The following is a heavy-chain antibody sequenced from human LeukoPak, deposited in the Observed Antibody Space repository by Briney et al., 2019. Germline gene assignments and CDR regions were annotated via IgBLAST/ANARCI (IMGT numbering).Heavy chain of an antibody. V-gene: IGHV4-59*12. Sequence: KASETLSLTCTVSGGSISSYYWSWIRQPPGKGLEWIGYIYYSGSTNYNPSLKSRVTISVDTSKNQFSLKLSSVTAADTAVYYCARGGTMVRAAYGGLYYFDYWGQGTLVTVSS. D-gene: IGHD3-10*01. J-gene: IGHJ4*02. CDR1: GGSISSYY. CDR2: IYYSGST. CDR3: ARGGTMVRAAYGGLYYFDY.